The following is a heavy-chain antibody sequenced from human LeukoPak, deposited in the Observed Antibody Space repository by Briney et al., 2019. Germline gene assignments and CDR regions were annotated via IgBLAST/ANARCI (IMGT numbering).Heavy chain of an antibody. CDR3: ATTITMFQGVLTPPWVP. V-gene: IGHV1-69*06. CDR1: GGTFNNFS. CDR2: ITPLFNTV. Sequence: ASVKVSCKTSGGTFNNFSISWVRQAPGQGLEWMGRITPLFNTVTYAQKFQDRLTISADKSTSTVYMDLRGLRSDDSAVYFCATTITMFQGVLTPPWVPWGQGTLVTVSS. D-gene: IGHD3-10*01. J-gene: IGHJ5*02.